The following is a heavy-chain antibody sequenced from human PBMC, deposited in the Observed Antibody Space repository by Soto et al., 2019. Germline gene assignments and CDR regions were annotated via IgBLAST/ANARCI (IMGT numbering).Heavy chain of an antibody. CDR2: IWYDGSNK. J-gene: IGHJ4*02. CDR1: GFTFRSYG. V-gene: IGHV3-33*01. CDR3: ARGNYDSSGYLDY. Sequence: GGSLRLSCAASGFTFRSYGMHWVRQAPGKGLEWVAVIWYDGSNKYYADSVKGRFTISRDNSKNTLYLQMNSLRAEDTAVYYCARGNYDSSGYLDYWGQGTLVTVSS. D-gene: IGHD3-22*01.